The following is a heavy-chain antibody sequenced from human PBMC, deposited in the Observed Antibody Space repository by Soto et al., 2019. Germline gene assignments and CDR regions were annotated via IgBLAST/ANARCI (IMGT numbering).Heavy chain of an antibody. CDR3: TSGVNWNGFSDY. Sequence: KTSETLSLTCTVSGGSISNYYWTWIRQPPGKGLEWIGYIYSNGRTNYNPSLKSRVTISVDTSKNQFSLKLRSVTAADTAVYYCTSGVNWNGFSDYWGQGTLVTVSS. J-gene: IGHJ4*02. CDR2: IYSNGRT. CDR1: GGSISNYY. V-gene: IGHV4-59*01. D-gene: IGHD1-1*01.